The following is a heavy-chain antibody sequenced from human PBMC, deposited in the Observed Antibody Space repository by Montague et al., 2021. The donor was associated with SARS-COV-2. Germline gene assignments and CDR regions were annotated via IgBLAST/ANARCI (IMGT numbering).Heavy chain of an antibody. CDR1: GGSISSSNYY. D-gene: IGHD5-12*01. CDR2: IYDSGST. Sequence: SETLSLTCTVSGGSISSSNYYWDCIRQPPGKRLEFIGRIYDSGSTYYHPSLKSRATIPVDTSKNHSSLKLSSVTAADTAVYYCARRGRKLLPVATTIGGFDIWGQGTMVTVSS. CDR3: ARRGRKLLPVATTIGGFDI. V-gene: IGHV4-39*02. J-gene: IGHJ3*02.